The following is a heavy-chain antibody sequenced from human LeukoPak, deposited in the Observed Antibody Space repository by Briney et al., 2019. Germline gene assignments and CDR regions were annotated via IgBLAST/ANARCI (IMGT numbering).Heavy chain of an antibody. CDR3: ARGGSSSFGIFDY. CDR1: GFTFRSYG. J-gene: IGHJ4*02. D-gene: IGHD6-6*01. CDR2: IWYDGSNK. Sequence: PGRSLRLSCAASGFTFRSYGMQWVRQAPGKGLECVAIIWYDGSNKYYSDSVKGRFTISRDNSKNTLYLQMNSLRAEDMAVYYCARGGSSSFGIFDYWGQGTLVTVSS. V-gene: IGHV3-33*01.